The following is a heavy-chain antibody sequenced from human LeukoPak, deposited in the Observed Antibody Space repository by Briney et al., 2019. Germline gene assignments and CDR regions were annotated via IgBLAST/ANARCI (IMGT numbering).Heavy chain of an antibody. CDR3: ATGPRLNGYSLY. V-gene: IGHV1-18*01. CDR2: ISAYNGNT. J-gene: IGHJ4*02. D-gene: IGHD5-18*01. Sequence: ASVKVSCKASAYTFTSYGISWVRQAPGQGLEWMGWISAYNGNTNYAQKLQGRVTMTTDTSTSTAYMELRSLRSDDTAVYYCATGPRLNGYSLYWGQGTLVTVSS. CDR1: AYTFTSYG.